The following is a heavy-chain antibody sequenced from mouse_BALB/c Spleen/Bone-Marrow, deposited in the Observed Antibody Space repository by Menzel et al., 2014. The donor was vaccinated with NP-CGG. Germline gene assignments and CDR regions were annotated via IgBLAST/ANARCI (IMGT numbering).Heavy chain of an antibody. J-gene: IGHJ2*01. Sequence: EVKLLESGGGLVQPGGSLKFSCAASGFDFRRYWMSWVRQAPGKGLEWIGEINPDSSTINYAPSLKDKFTISRDNAKNTLYLQMSKVRSEDTALYYCARLGYYGYFDYWGQGTTLTVSS. CDR1: GFDFRRYW. D-gene: IGHD2-3*01. CDR2: INPDSSTI. V-gene: IGHV4-1*02. CDR3: ARLGYYGYFDY.